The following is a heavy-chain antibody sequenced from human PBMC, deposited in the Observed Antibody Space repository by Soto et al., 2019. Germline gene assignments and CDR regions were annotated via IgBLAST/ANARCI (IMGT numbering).Heavy chain of an antibody. V-gene: IGHV1-2*02. J-gene: IGHJ5*02. CDR3: ARLFDP. Sequence: ASVKVSCKASGYTFTDYNTHWVRQAPGQGLEWMGWINPNSGGTNYVQKFQGRVTMTRDTSISTAYMELSRLRSDDTAVYYCARLFDPWGQGTLVTVSS. CDR1: GYTFTDYN. CDR2: INPNSGGT.